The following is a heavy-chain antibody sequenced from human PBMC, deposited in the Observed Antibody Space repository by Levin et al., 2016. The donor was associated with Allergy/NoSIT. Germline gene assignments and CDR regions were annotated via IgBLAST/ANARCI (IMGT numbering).Heavy chain of an antibody. J-gene: IGHJ4*02. CDR1: GFTFSTYA. D-gene: IGHD3-3*01. V-gene: IGHV3-30*04. CDR3: ARGAQYYDFWSGYYVY. Sequence: GGSLRLSCAASGFTFSTYAMHWVRQAPGKGLEWVAVNSYDGYNKYYADSVKGRFTISRDNSKNTLYLEMNSLRAEDTAVYYCARGAQYYDFWSGYYVYWGQGTLVTVSS. CDR2: NSYDGYNK.